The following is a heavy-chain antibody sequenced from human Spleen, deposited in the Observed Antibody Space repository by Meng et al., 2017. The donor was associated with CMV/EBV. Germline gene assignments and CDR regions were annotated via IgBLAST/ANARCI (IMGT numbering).Heavy chain of an antibody. J-gene: IGHJ4*02. CDR3: AKVKSSAMSAAGILHFEY. Sequence: GGSLRLSCAASGFTFSDYYMSWIRQAPGKGLEWILYISPSGRIMYVADSVKGRFTISRDNTKNSLYVQMNSLRAEDTAVYYCAKVKSSAMSAAGILHFEYWGQGTLVTVSS. V-gene: IGHV3-11*04. CDR2: ISPSGRIM. D-gene: IGHD6-13*01. CDR1: GFTFSDYY.